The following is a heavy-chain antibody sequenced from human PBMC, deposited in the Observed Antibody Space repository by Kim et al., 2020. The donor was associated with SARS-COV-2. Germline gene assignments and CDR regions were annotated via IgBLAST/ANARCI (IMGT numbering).Heavy chain of an antibody. D-gene: IGHD3-22*01. CDR3: ARGKRITMIVSNWFDP. J-gene: IGHJ5*02. V-gene: IGHV4-34*01. Sequence: SLKSRVTISVDTSKNQFSLKLSSVTAADTAVYYCARGKRITMIVSNWFDPWGQGTLVTVSS.